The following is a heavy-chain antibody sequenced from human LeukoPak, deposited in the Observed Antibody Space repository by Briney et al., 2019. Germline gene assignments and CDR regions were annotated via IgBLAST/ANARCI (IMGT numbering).Heavy chain of an antibody. V-gene: IGHV3-15*01. CDR2: IKSKTDGGTT. D-gene: IGHD6-6*01. Sequence: PGGSLRLSCAASGFTFSNAWMSWVRQAPGKGLEWVGRIKSKTDGGTTDYAAPVKGRFTISRDDSKNTLYLQMNSLKTEDTAVYYCTGFEYSSSRVDYWGQGTLVTVSS. CDR3: TGFEYSSSRVDY. J-gene: IGHJ4*02. CDR1: GFTFSNAW.